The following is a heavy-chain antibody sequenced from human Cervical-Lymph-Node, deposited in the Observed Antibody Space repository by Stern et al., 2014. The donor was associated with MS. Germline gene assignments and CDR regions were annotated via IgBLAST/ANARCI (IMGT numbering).Heavy chain of an antibody. Sequence: VQLVESGGAVVQPGRSLRLPCAASGFTFSSYGMHWVRQAPGQGLEWGTVISYDGNHKYYAASVKGRFTISRDNSKNTLHLQMNSVTPDDTAIYYCARDYEDTSMLFDHWGQGTLVTVSS. J-gene: IGHJ4*02. CDR2: ISYDGNHK. V-gene: IGHV3-30*03. CDR3: ARDYEDTSMLFDH. CDR1: GFTFSSYG. D-gene: IGHD2-8*01.